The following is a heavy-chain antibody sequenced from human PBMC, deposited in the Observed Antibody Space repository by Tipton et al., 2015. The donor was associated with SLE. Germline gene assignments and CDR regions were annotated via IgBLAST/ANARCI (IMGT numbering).Heavy chain of an antibody. Sequence: GSLRLSCAASGFTFSSYWMSWVRQAPGKGLEWVANIKQDGSEKYYADSVKGRFTISRDNSKNTLYLQMNSLRAEDTAVYYCARADVDTAMAPNYWGQGTLVTVSS. J-gene: IGHJ4*02. CDR3: ARADVDTAMAPNY. CDR2: IKQDGSEK. CDR1: GFTFSSYW. V-gene: IGHV3-7*01. D-gene: IGHD5-18*01.